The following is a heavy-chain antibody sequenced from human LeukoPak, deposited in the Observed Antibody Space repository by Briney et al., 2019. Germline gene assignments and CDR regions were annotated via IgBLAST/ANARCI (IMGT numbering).Heavy chain of an antibody. J-gene: IGHJ6*02. CDR2: ISSSSSYI. Sequence: GGSLRLSCAASGFTFSSYSMNWVRQAPGKGLEWVSSISSSSSYIYYADSVKGRFTISRDNAKNSLYLQMNILRAEDTAVYYCARDLSDYYGMDVWGQGTTVTVSS. CDR1: GFTFSSYS. D-gene: IGHD2/OR15-2a*01. CDR3: ARDLSDYYGMDV. V-gene: IGHV3-21*01.